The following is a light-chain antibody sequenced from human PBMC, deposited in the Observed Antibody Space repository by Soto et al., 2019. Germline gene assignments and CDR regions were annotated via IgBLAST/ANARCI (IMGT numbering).Light chain of an antibody. CDR1: QSIADY. J-gene: IGKJ2*01. CDR3: QQYNSYST. Sequence: DIQMTQSPSTLSASVGDIVTITCRASQSIADYLAWYQQKPGKAPXXLIYKASTLETGVPSRFSGSGSGTEFSLTISSLKPDDLATYYCQQYNSYSTFGQGTKVDIK. CDR2: KAS. V-gene: IGKV1-5*03.